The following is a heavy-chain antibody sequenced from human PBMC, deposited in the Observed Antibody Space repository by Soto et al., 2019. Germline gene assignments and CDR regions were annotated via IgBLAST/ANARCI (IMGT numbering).Heavy chain of an antibody. J-gene: IGHJ4*02. CDR3: ATGITMVRGVIDY. CDR1: GGSFSGYY. V-gene: IGHV4-34*01. Sequence: PSETLSLTCAVYGGSFSGYYWSWIRQPPGKGLEWIGEINHSGSTNYNPSLKSRVTISVDTSKNQFSLKLSSVTAADTAVYYCATGITMVRGVIDYWGQGTLVTVSS. D-gene: IGHD3-10*01. CDR2: INHSGST.